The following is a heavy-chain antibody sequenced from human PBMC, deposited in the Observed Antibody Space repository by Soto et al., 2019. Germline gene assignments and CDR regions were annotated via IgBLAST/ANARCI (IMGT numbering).Heavy chain of an antibody. CDR1: GFTFSSYS. CDR3: ARGQQLVRSYYYYYGMGV. CDR2: ISSSSSTI. D-gene: IGHD6-13*01. J-gene: IGHJ6*02. Sequence: EVQLVESGGGLVQPAGSLRLSCAASGFTFSSYSMNWVRQAPGKGLEWVSYISSSSSTIYYADSVKGRFTMSRDNAKNSLYLQMNSLRAEDTAVYYCARGQQLVRSYYYYYGMGVWGQGTTVTVSS. V-gene: IGHV3-48*01.